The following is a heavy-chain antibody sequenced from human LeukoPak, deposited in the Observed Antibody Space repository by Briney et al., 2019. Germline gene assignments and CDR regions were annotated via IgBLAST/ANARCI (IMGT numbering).Heavy chain of an antibody. CDR1: GFTFSSYG. D-gene: IGHD6-19*01. V-gene: IGHV3-23*01. CDR3: AKRYNSGWSSAFDY. J-gene: IGHJ4*02. CDR2: ISGSGGST. Sequence: GGSLRLSCAGSGFTFSSYGMSWVRQAPGKGLEWVSGISGSGGSTYYADSVKGRFTISRDNSKNTLYLQMNSLRAEDTAVYYCAKRYNSGWSSAFDYWGQGTLVTVSS.